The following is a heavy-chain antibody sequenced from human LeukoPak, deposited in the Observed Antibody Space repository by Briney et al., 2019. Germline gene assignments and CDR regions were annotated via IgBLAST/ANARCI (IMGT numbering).Heavy chain of an antibody. Sequence: ASVKVSRKASGYTFTSYGISWVRQAPGQGLEWMGWISAYNGNTNYAQKLQGRVTMTTDTTTSTAYMELRSLRSDDTAVYYCARVGRYCSGGSCSWDDWFDPWGQGTLVTVSS. CDR1: GYTFTSYG. CDR2: ISAYNGNT. V-gene: IGHV1-18*01. CDR3: ARVGRYCSGGSCSWDDWFDP. D-gene: IGHD2-15*01. J-gene: IGHJ5*02.